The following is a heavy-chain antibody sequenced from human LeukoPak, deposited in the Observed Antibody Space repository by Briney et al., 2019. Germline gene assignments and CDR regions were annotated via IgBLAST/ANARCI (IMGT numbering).Heavy chain of an antibody. V-gene: IGHV4-34*01. Sequence: SETLSLTCAVYGGSFSGYYWSWIRQPPGKGLEWIGEINHSGSTNYNPSLKSRVTISADTSKNQFSLKLSSVTAADTAVYYCASASSALFLGYWGQGTLVTVSS. CDR3: ASASSALFLGY. D-gene: IGHD2-21*01. CDR2: INHSGST. CDR1: GGSFSGYY. J-gene: IGHJ4*02.